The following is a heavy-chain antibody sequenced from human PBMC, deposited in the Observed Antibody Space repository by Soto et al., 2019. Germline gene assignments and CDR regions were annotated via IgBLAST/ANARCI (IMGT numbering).Heavy chain of an antibody. Sequence: PGEFLRMWCNGSGYSFISYWIGWVLQMPGKGLDWMGIIYPGDSDTRYSPSFQGQVTISADKSISTAYLQWSSLKASDTAMYYCARQQYDFWSGYNYYYYSGMDVWGQGTTVTVSS. J-gene: IGHJ6*02. CDR1: GYSFISYW. CDR3: ARQQYDFWSGYNYYYYSGMDV. D-gene: IGHD3-3*01. V-gene: IGHV5-51*01. CDR2: IYPGDSDT.